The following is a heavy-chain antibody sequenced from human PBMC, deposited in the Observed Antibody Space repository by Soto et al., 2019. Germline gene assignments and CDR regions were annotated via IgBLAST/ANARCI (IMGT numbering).Heavy chain of an antibody. Sequence: ASVKVSCKASGYTFTSYAMHWVRQAPGQRLEWMGWINAGNGNTKYSQKFQGRVTITRDTSASTAYMELSSLRSEDTAVYHCASHYDSSGPTKGLDYWGQGTLVTVSS. V-gene: IGHV1-3*01. J-gene: IGHJ4*02. CDR3: ASHYDSSGPTKGLDY. D-gene: IGHD3-22*01. CDR1: GYTFTSYA. CDR2: INAGNGNT.